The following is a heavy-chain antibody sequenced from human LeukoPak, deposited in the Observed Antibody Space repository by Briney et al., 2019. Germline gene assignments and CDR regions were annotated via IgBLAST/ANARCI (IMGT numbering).Heavy chain of an antibody. CDR2: ISGSGGST. CDR3: AKGGDVPLYYYYYGMDV. V-gene: IGHV3-23*01. Sequence: GGSLRLSCAASGLTFSSYAMSWVRQAPGKGLEWVSAISGSGGSTYYADSVKGRFTISRDNSKNTLYLQMNSLRAEDTAVYYCAKGGDVPLYYYYYGMDVWGQGTTVTVSS. J-gene: IGHJ6*02. CDR1: GLTFSSYA.